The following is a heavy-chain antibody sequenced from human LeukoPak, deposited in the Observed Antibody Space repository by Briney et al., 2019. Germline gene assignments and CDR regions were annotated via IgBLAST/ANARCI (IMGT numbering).Heavy chain of an antibody. V-gene: IGHV4-39*02. CDR3: AREHVSYYDSSGFFDY. CDR2: IYYSGTT. J-gene: IGHJ4*02. CDR1: GGSIDSSSYY. Sequence: SSETLSLTCTVSGGSIDSSSYYWGWVRQPPGKGLEWIGSIYYSGTTYYNPSLKSRVSILADTSKNHFSLKLSSVTAADTAVYYCAREHVSYYDSSGFFDYWGQGTLVTVSS. D-gene: IGHD3-22*01.